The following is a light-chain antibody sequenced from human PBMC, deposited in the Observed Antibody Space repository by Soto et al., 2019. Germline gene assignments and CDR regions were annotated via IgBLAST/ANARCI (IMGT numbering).Light chain of an antibody. CDR2: AAS. V-gene: IGKV1-9*01. CDR1: QAISSY. CDR3: QQLNSYPRT. Sequence: IQLTQFPSSLSASVGDRVTITCRASQAISSYLAWYQQKPGKAPQLLIYAASTLQSGVPSRFRGSGSGTDFTLTISSLQPEDFATYYCQQLNSYPRTLGQGTKVDIK. J-gene: IGKJ1*01.